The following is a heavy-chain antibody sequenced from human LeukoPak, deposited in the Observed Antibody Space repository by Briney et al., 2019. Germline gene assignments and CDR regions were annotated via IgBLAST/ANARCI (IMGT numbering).Heavy chain of an antibody. CDR3: ANLMYKPKSDAFDI. J-gene: IGHJ3*02. CDR2: IRYDGSNK. V-gene: IGHV3-30*02. Sequence: GGSRRLSCAASGFTFSSYGMHWVRQAPGKGLEWVAFIRYDGSNKYYADSVKGRFTISRDNSKNTLYLQMNSLRAEDTAVYYCANLMYKPKSDAFDIWGQGTMVTVSS. D-gene: IGHD1-14*01. CDR1: GFTFSSYG.